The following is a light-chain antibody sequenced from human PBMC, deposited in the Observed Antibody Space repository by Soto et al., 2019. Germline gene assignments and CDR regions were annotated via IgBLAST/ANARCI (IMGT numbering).Light chain of an antibody. CDR2: GAS. J-gene: IGKJ1*01. CDR1: KSVSNKY. CDR3: QQYGSSGT. V-gene: IGKV3-20*01. Sequence: EILLTQCPGTLSLSPGERATLSCGGSKSVSNKYLACYQQKPGQAPSLPIYGASNRATGIPDRLSGSGSGTDFTLTISRMEPEDFAVYYCQQYGSSGTFGQGTKVDIK.